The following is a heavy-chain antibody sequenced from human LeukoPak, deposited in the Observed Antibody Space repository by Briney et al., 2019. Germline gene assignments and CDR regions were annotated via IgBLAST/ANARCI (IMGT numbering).Heavy chain of an antibody. D-gene: IGHD3-22*01. J-gene: IGHJ6*03. Sequence: PSETLSLTCTVSGGSISSYYWSWIRQPAGKGLEWIGRIYTSGSTNYNPSLKSRVTMSVDTSKNQFSLKLSSVTAADTAVYYCARETYDSSGYYYLTQNYYYYYYMDVWGKGTTVTVSS. CDR3: ARETYDSSGYYYLTQNYYYYYYMDV. V-gene: IGHV4-4*07. CDR2: IYTSGST. CDR1: GGSISSYY.